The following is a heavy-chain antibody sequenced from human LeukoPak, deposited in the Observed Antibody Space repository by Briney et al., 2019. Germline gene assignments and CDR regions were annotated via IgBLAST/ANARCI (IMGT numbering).Heavy chain of an antibody. CDR1: GFMFSTHD. CDR2: TRGRGGKT. V-gene: IGHV3-23*01. J-gene: IGHJ4*02. CDR3: ASYDPQNYFDH. D-gene: IGHD3-3*01. Sequence: GGSLRLSCSTSGFMFSTHDMGWVRQAPGKALEWVSTTRGRGGKTYYADSVKGRLTISRDESSNTLYLQMNSLKVEDTAVYYCASYDPQNYFDHWGQGALVTVSS.